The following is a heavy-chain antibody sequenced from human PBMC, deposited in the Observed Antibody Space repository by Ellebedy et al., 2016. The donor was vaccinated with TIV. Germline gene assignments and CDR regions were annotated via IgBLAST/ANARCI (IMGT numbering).Heavy chain of an antibody. CDR2: ISSSSSYI. D-gene: IGHD3-22*01. CDR1: GFTFSSYS. V-gene: IGHV3-21*01. CDR3: AKAAYYYDSSGYYPSPYNWFDP. J-gene: IGHJ5*02. Sequence: GGSLRLSCAASGFTFSSYSMNWVRQAPGKGLEWVSSISSSSSYIYYADSVKGRFTISRDNAKNSLYLQMNSLRAEDTAVYYCAKAAYYYDSSGYYPSPYNWFDPWGQGTLVTVSS.